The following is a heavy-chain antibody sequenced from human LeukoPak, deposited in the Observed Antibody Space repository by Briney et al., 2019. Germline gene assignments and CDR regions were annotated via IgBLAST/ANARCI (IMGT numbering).Heavy chain of an antibody. D-gene: IGHD3-16*01. CDR2: ISSSSSYI. Sequence: PGGSLRLSCAASGFTFSSYSMNWVRQAPGEGLEWVSSISSSSSYIYYADSVKGRFTISRDNAKNSLYLQMNSLRAEDTAVYYCARPRGPADAFDIWGQGTMVTVSS. CDR3: ARPRGPADAFDI. CDR1: GFTFSSYS. J-gene: IGHJ3*02. V-gene: IGHV3-21*01.